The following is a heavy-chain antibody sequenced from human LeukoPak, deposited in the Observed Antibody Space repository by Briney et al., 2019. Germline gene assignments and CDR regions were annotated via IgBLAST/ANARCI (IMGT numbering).Heavy chain of an antibody. Sequence: SETLSLTCTVSGGSISSYYWTWIRQHPGKGLEWIGYIYYSGSTYYNPSLKSRVTISVDTSKNQFSLKLSSVTAADTAVYSCARVKANNWFDPWGQGTLVTVSS. V-gene: IGHV4-59*06. CDR2: IYYSGST. J-gene: IGHJ5*02. CDR3: ARVKANNWFDP. CDR1: GGSISSYY.